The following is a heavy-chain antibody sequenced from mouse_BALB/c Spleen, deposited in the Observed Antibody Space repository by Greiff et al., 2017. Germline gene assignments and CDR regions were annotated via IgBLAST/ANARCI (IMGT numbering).Heavy chain of an antibody. CDR3: ASEYYYGSSEFPYYYAMDY. Sequence: EVQLQESGPGLVKPSQSLSLTCTVTVYSITSDYAWNWIRQFPGKKLEWMGYISYSGSTSYNPSLKSRISITRDTSKNQFFLQLNSVTTEDTATYYCASEYYYGSSEFPYYYAMDYWGQGTSVTVSS. D-gene: IGHD1-1*01. CDR2: ISYSGST. J-gene: IGHJ4*01. CDR1: VYSITSDYA. V-gene: IGHV3-2*02.